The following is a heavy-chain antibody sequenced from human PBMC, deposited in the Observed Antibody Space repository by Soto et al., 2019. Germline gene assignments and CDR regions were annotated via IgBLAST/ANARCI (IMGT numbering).Heavy chain of an antibody. CDR3: AIDLFGGSFPYYIDF. CDR1: GFTFSDYY. V-gene: IGHV3-11*06. Sequence: PGGSLRLSCAASGFTFSDYYMSWIRQAPGKGLEWVSYISSSSSYTNYADSVKGRFTISRDNAKNSLYLQMNSLRAEDTAVYYCAIDLFGGSFPYYIDFSGQATLVTVSS. J-gene: IGHJ4*02. CDR2: ISSSSSYT. D-gene: IGHD1-26*01.